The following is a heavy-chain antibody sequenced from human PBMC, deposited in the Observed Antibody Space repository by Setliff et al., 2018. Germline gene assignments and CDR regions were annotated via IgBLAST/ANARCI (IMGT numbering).Heavy chain of an antibody. CDR1: GYSISSDHY. J-gene: IGHJ3*02. V-gene: IGHV4-38-2*02. D-gene: IGHD5-18*01. CDR3: ARDGGNGYGVDAYAGGGFDI. CDR2: IYHSGSA. Sequence: LSLTCAVSGYSISSDHYWGWIRQPPGKGLEWIGSIYHSGSAYYNPSLKSRVTISVDTSKNQFSLKLSSVTAADRAVYYCARDGGNGYGVDAYAGGGFDIWGQGTMVTVSS.